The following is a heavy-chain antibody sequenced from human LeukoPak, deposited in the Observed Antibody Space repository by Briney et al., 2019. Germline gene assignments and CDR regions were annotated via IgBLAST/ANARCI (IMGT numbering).Heavy chain of an antibody. CDR3: AAYRGGDCFSFDY. D-gene: IGHD2-21*02. V-gene: IGHV4-34*01. CDR2: INHSGST. CDR1: GGSFSGYY. J-gene: IGHJ4*02. Sequence: SETLSLTCAVYGGSFSGYYWSWIRQPPGKGLEWIGEINHSGSTNYNPSLKSRVTISVDTSKNQFSLKLSSVTAADTAVYYCAAYRGGDCFSFDYWGQGTLVTVSS.